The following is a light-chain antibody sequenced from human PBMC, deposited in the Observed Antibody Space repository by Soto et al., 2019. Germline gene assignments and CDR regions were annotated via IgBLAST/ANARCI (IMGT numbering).Light chain of an antibody. Sequence: DIVMTQSPDSLAVSLGERATINCKSSQSVLYSSNNKNYLAWYQQKPGQPPKLLIYWASTRESGVPDRFSGSGSGTDFTRTISSLQAEDVAVYYCQQSYSTPPYTFGQGTKLEIK. J-gene: IGKJ2*01. CDR1: QSVLYSSNNKNY. CDR2: WAS. CDR3: QQSYSTPPYT. V-gene: IGKV4-1*01.